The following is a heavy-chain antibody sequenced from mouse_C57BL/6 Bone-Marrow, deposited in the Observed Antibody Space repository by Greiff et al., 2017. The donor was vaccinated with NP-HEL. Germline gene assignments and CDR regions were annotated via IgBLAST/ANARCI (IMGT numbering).Heavy chain of an antibody. D-gene: IGHD1-1*01. CDR3: ASRGSSYEDYAMDY. CDR2: IDPSDSYT. CDR1: GYTFTSYW. V-gene: IGHV1-50*01. Sequence: QVQLQQPGAELVKPGASVKLSCKASGYTFTSYWMQWVKQRPGQGLEWIGEIDPSDSYTNYNQQFKGKATLTVDTSSSTAYMQRSSLTSEDSAVYYCASRGSSYEDYAMDYWGQGTSVTVSS. J-gene: IGHJ4*01.